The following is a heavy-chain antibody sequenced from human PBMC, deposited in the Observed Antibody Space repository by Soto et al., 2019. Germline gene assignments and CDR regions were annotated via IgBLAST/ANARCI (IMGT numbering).Heavy chain of an antibody. CDR2: IRSKAYGGTT. D-gene: IGHD2-15*01. CDR3: TRGNLYCSGGSCYSWRGYYYYGMDV. CDR1: GFTFGDYA. J-gene: IGHJ6*02. Sequence: PGGSLRLSCTASGFTFGDYAMSWFRQAPGKGLEWVGFIRSKAYGGTTEYAASVKGRFTISRDDSKSIAYLQMNSLKTEDTAVYYCTRGNLYCSGGSCYSWRGYYYYGMDVWGQGTTVTVSS. V-gene: IGHV3-49*03.